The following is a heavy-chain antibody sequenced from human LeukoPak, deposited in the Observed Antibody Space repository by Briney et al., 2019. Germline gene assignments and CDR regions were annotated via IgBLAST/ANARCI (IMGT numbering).Heavy chain of an antibody. J-gene: IGHJ4*02. D-gene: IGHD3-3*01. V-gene: IGHV1-2*02. CDR1: GYTFTGYY. CDR2: INPNSGGT. Sequence: GASVKVPCKASGYTFTGYYMHWVRQAPGQGLEWMGWINPNSGGTNYAQKFQGRVTMTRDTSISTAYMELSRLRSDDTAVYYCARVEGAATYDFWSCSYYFDYWGQGTLVTVSS. CDR3: ARVEGAATYDFWSCSYYFDY.